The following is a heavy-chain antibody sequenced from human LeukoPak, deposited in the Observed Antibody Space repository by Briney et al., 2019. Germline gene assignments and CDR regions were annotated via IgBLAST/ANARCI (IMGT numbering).Heavy chain of an antibody. J-gene: IGHJ3*02. Sequence: SETLSLTCTVSGGSIRSYYWSWIRQPPGKGMEWIGYIYYTGSTNYNPSLKSRVTISVDTSKNQFSLKLSSVTAADTAIYYCARVSPAVGAFDIWGRGTMVTVSS. V-gene: IGHV4-59*01. CDR1: GGSIRSYY. CDR3: ARVSPAVGAFDI. D-gene: IGHD6-13*01. CDR2: IYYTGST.